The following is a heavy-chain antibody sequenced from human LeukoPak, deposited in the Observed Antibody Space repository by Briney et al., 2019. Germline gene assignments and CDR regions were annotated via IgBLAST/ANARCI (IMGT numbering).Heavy chain of an antibody. D-gene: IGHD5-12*01. CDR3: ARTCRMKRGYSGYDFFYYFYYMDV. CDR1: GGSISSYY. V-gene: IGHV4-59*12. Sequence: SETLSLTCTVSGGSISSYYWSWIRQPPGKGLEWIGYFYYSGSTNYNPSLKSRVTISVDTSKNQFSLKLSSVTAADTAVYYCARTCRMKRGYSGYDFFYYFYYMDVWGKGTTVTVSS. J-gene: IGHJ6*03. CDR2: FYYSGST.